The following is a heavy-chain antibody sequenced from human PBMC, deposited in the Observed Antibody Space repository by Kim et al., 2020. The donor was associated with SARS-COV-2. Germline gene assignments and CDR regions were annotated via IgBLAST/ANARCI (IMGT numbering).Heavy chain of an antibody. V-gene: IGHV3-21*01. D-gene: IGHD6-13*01. J-gene: IGHJ4*02. Sequence: DSVKGRFTISRDNAKNSRYLQMNSLRAEDTAVYYCARDRLAAAGTASAGYWGQGTLVTVSS. CDR3: ARDRLAAAGTASAGY.